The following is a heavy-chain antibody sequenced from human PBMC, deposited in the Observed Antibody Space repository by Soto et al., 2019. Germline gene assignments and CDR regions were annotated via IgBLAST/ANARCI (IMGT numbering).Heavy chain of an antibody. V-gene: IGHV1-8*01. Sequence: GASVKVSCKASGYTFTSYDIKWVRQATGQGLEWMGWKNPNSGNTGYAQKFQGRVTLTRNTSISTAYMELSSLRSEDTAVYYCARVAGTFYYYYGMDVWGQGTTVTVSS. J-gene: IGHJ6*02. CDR3: ARVAGTFYYYYGMDV. CDR2: KNPNSGNT. D-gene: IGHD6-19*01. CDR1: GYTFTSYD.